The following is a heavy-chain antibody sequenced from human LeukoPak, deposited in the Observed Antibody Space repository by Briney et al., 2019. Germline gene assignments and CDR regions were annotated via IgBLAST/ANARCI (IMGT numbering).Heavy chain of an antibody. J-gene: IGHJ4*02. CDR2: INPNSGGT. CDR1: GYTFTGYY. Sequence: ASVKVSCKASGYTFTGYYMHWVRQAPGQGLEWMGWINPNSGGTNYAQKFQGRDTMTRDTSISTAYMELSRLRSDDTAVYYCARLLAFRKIVGATRVLDYWGQGTLVTVSS. V-gene: IGHV1-2*02. D-gene: IGHD1-26*01. CDR3: ARLLAFRKIVGATRVLDY.